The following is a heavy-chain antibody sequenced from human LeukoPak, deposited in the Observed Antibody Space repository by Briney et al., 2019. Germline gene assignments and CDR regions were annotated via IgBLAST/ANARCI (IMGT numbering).Heavy chain of an antibody. Sequence: GGSLRLSCAASGFTFSTYWVSWVRQAPGTGLEWVASIKQDGSEKSYVDSVKGRFTISRDNAKNSLYLQMNSLRAEDTAVYYCARGGYQLLWYWGQGNLVTVSS. CDR1: GFTFSTYW. CDR2: IKQDGSEK. D-gene: IGHD2-2*01. V-gene: IGHV3-7*04. CDR3: ARGGYQLLWY. J-gene: IGHJ4*02.